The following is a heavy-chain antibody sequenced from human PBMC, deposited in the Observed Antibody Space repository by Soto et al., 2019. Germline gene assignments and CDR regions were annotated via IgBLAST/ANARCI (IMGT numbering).Heavy chain of an antibody. CDR2: ISSDGSST. D-gene: IGHD2-2*01. CDR1: GLTLSNYW. V-gene: IGHV3-74*01. Sequence: EVQLVESGGGLVQPGGSLRLSCAASGLTLSNYWMHWARQAPGKGLVWVSRISSDGSSTNYADSVKGRFTISRDNAKNTLHLQMNSLRVEDTAVYYCARVPYCSSSSCYSYFDSWGQGTLVTVSS. CDR3: ARVPYCSSSSCYSYFDS. J-gene: IGHJ4*02.